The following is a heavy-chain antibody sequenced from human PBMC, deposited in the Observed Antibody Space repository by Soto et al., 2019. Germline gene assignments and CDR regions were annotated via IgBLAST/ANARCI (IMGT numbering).Heavy chain of an antibody. D-gene: IGHD6-13*01. J-gene: IGHJ4*02. CDR3: ARDPPPNSRSRACLDY. V-gene: IGHV1-69*13. CDR2: IIPIFGTA. CDR1: GGTFSSYA. Sequence: SVKVSCKASGGTFSSYAISWVRQAPGQGLEWMGGIIPIFGTANYAQKFQGRVTITADESTSTAYMELSRLRSEDTAVYYCARDPPPNSRSRACLDYWCQATLRTVS.